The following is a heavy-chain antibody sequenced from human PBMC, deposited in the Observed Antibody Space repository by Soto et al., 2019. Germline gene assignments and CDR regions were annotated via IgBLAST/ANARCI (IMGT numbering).Heavy chain of an antibody. D-gene: IGHD3-10*01. Sequence: PGGSLRLSCAASGFTFSSDAMSWVRQAPGKGLEWVSAISGSGGSTYYADSVKGRFTISRDNSKNTLYLQMNSLRAEDTAVYYCARDSGYCSGSSVNHYLEYWGHGTMVTVSS. CDR3: ARDSGYCSGSSVNHYLEY. CDR1: GFTFSSDA. V-gene: IGHV3-23*01. J-gene: IGHJ4*01. CDR2: ISGSGGST.